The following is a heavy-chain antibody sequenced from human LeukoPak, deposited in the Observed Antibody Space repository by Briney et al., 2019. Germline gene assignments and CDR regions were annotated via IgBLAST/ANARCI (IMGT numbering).Heavy chain of an antibody. CDR1: GGSFSGYY. V-gene: IGHV4-34*01. Sequence: SEALSLTCAVYGGSFSGYYWSWIRQPPGKGLEWIGEIDHSGSTNYNPSLKSRVTISVDTSKNQFSLKLSSVTAADTAVYFCARGRRGHYWGQGTLVTVSS. CDR2: IDHSGST. J-gene: IGHJ4*02. CDR3: ARGRRGHY.